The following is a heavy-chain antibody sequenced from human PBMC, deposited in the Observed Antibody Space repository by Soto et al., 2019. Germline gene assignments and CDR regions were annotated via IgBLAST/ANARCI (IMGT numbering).Heavy chain of an antibody. CDR1: EFSRSTSAMC. Sequence: ESGPKLANPTQTLTLTCTFSEFSRSTSAMCVTWIRQSPEKALEWLALIDWDDDRYYSTSLKTRLPISKDTSKNQVVLTMTDMDPVDTATYYCARIQGTRMAPTDYWGQGTLVTVSS. V-gene: IGHV2-70*13. J-gene: IGHJ4*02. D-gene: IGHD5-12*01. CDR3: ARIQGTRMAPTDY. CDR2: IDWDDDR.